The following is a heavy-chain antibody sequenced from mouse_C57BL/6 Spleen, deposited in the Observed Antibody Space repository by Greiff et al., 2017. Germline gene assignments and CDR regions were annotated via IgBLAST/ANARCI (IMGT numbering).Heavy chain of an antibody. CDR3: ARRGVYYGSSYEGDAMDY. J-gene: IGHJ4*01. CDR1: GYTFTSYW. Sequence: QVQLQQPGAELVKPGASVKMSCKASGYTFTSYWITWVKQRPGQGLEWIGDLYPGSGSTNYNEKFKSKATLTVDTSSSTAYMQLSSLTSEDSAVYYCARRGVYYGSSYEGDAMDYWGQGTSVTVSS. CDR2: LYPGSGST. V-gene: IGHV1-55*01. D-gene: IGHD1-1*01.